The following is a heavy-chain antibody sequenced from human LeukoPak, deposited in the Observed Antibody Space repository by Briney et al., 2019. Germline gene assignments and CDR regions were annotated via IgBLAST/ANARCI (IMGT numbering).Heavy chain of an antibody. J-gene: IGHJ6*03. V-gene: IGHV4-39*01. CDR2: IYYSGST. CDR1: GDSISTSSYY. Sequence: SETLSLTCSVSGDSISTSSYYWGWIRQPPGKGLEWIGTIYYSGSTYYNPSLTSRVTISVDTSKNQFSLKLSSVTAADTAVYYCARHKDYYYSYMDVWGKGATVTISS. CDR3: ARHKDYYYSYMDV.